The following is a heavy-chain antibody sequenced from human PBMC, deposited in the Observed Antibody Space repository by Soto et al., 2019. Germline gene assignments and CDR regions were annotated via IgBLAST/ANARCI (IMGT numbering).Heavy chain of an antibody. Sequence: QVQLVQSGGGAVLPGNSLRLSCEASGFSFSWAGMHWLRQTPGKGLEWVAAVSGDARDTLYADSVKGRFTISRDNPKSRLFLQMHSLGAEDAAVYYCARGLNKAAGGASDIWGQGALVTVSS. D-gene: IGHD3-16*01. V-gene: IGHV3-30*19. CDR3: ARGLNKAAGGASDI. CDR1: GFSFSWAG. J-gene: IGHJ3*02. CDR2: VSGDARDT.